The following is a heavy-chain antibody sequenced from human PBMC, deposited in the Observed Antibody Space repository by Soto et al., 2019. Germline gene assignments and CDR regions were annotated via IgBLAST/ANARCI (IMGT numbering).Heavy chain of an antibody. V-gene: IGHV3-15*01. CDR3: NKEMRHSSCDYGAFDI. CDR2: IKRKTDGGAI. Sequence: PGGSLRLTCAASGFSLSNAWMDWVRQAPGKGLEWVGRIKRKTDGGAIDYAAPVKGRFTISRDDSKNTLYLQVNGLKIEDTAVYYCNKEMRHSSCDYGAFDIWSQGTLVTVSS. J-gene: IGHJ3*02. CDR1: GFSLSNAW. D-gene: IGHD4-17*01.